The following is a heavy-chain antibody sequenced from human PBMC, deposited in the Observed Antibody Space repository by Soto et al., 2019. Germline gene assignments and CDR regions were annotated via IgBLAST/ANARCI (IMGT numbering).Heavy chain of an antibody. J-gene: IGHJ6*03. CDR3: ARGPYYDLIWNYYYMDV. D-gene: IGHD3-16*01. V-gene: IGHV4-59*08. Sequence: QVQLQESGPGLVKPSETLSLSCNVSGGSISGHYWSWVRQTPGKGLEWIGYIYYSGSTNYNPSLKSRVTSSVDTPKNPFSQRLTSVTAADTAVYYCARGPYYDLIWNYYYMDVWGKGTTVTVS. CDR1: GGSISGHY. CDR2: IYYSGST.